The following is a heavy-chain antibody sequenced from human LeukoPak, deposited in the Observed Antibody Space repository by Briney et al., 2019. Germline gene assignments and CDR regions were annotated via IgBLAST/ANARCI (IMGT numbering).Heavy chain of an antibody. CDR1: GYTFTNYW. Sequence: GESLKISCKGSGYTFTNYWIGWVRQMPGKGLEFMGIIYPGDSDTRYSPSFQGQVTISADKSINTAYLQWSSLKASDTAMYYCARHFVSGSYYTFNWFDPWGQGTLVTASS. J-gene: IGHJ5*02. CDR3: ARHFVSGSYYTFNWFDP. D-gene: IGHD3-10*01. CDR2: IYPGDSDT. V-gene: IGHV5-51*01.